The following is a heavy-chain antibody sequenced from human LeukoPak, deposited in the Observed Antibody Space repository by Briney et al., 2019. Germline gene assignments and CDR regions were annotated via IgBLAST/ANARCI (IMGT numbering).Heavy chain of an antibody. Sequence: ASVKVSCKASGYTFTSYGISWVRQAPGQGLEWMGWISAYNGNTNYAQKLQGRVTMTTDTSTSTAYMELSSLRSEDTAVYYCARARITMVRGVIIRQPFDYWGQGTLVTVSS. D-gene: IGHD3-10*01. V-gene: IGHV1-18*01. CDR2: ISAYNGNT. J-gene: IGHJ4*02. CDR3: ARARITMVRGVIIRQPFDY. CDR1: GYTFTSYG.